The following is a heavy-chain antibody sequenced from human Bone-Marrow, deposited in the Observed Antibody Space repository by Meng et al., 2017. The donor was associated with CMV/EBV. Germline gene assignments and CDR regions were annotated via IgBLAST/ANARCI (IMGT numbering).Heavy chain of an antibody. CDR3: ARGGFDP. Sequence: GSLRLSCAVYGGSFSGYYWSWIRQPPGKGLEWIGEINHSGSTNYNPSLKSRVTISVDTSKNQFSLKLSSVTAADTAVYYCARGGFDPWGQGTRVTGSS. J-gene: IGHJ5*02. V-gene: IGHV4-34*01. CDR1: GGSFSGYY. CDR2: INHSGST.